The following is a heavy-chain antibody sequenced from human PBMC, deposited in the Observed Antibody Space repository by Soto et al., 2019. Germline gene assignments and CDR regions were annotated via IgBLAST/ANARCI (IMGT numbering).Heavy chain of an antibody. J-gene: IGHJ6*02. D-gene: IGHD3-9*01. CDR2: INPNSGGT. CDR3: ARGGFDSTYYYGMDV. Sequence: ASVKVSCKASGYTFTGYYMHWVRQAPGQGLEWMGWINPNSGGTNYAQKFQGRVTMTRDTSISTAYMELSRLRSDDTAVYYCARGGFDSTYYYGMDVWGQGTTVTVS. CDR1: GYTFTGYY. V-gene: IGHV1-2*02.